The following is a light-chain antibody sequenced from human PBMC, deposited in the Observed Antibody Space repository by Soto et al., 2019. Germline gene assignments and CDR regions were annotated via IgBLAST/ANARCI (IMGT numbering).Light chain of an antibody. CDR2: DAS. Sequence: EIVLTQSPATLSLSPGERATLSCRASQSIGSSLAWYQQKPGQAPRLLIYDASSRATGFPARFSGSGSGTDFTLPIGSLEPEDFAVYYCQQRSEWPRTFGQGTKVEIK. CDR1: QSIGSS. CDR3: QQRSEWPRT. V-gene: IGKV3-11*01. J-gene: IGKJ1*01.